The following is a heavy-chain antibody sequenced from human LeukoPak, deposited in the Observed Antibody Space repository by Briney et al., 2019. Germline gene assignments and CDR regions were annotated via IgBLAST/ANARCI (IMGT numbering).Heavy chain of an antibody. Sequence: PGGSLRLSCAASGFTLSDYYMSWIRQAPGKGLEWVSYISSSSSYTNYADSVKGRFTISRDNAKNSLYLQMNSLRAEDTAVYYCARDGQGIAAAGTNAFDIWGQGTMVTVSS. D-gene: IGHD6-13*01. CDR3: ARDGQGIAAAGTNAFDI. CDR1: GFTLSDYY. J-gene: IGHJ3*02. V-gene: IGHV3-11*05. CDR2: ISSSSSYT.